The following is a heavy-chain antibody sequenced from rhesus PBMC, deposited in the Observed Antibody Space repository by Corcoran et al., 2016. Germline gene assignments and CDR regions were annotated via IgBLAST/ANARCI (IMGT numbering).Heavy chain of an antibody. D-gene: IGHD3-34*01. V-gene: IGHV5-20*02. J-gene: IGHJ5-1*01. Sequence: EVQLVQSGAEVKRPGESLKISCKTSGYSFTSYWIRRVRHMPVKGLEWMGAIDPSDSDTRYSPSFQGQVTISADKSISTAYLQWSSLKASDTATYYCAKDVWGDFGRFDVWGPGVLVTVSS. CDR2: IDPSDSDT. CDR3: AKDVWGDFGRFDV. CDR1: GYSFTSYW.